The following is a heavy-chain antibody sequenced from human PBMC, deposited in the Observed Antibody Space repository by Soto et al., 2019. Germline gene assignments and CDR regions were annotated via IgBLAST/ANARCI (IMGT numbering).Heavy chain of an antibody. CDR1: GLTFSNAW. J-gene: IGHJ5*02. Sequence: PGGSLRLSCAASGLTFSNAWMNWFRQAPGKGLEWVGRIKSKTDGGTIDYAAPVKGRFTISRDDSKNTLYLQMNSLKTDDTAVYYCTTDEVTLVRGVSWGRGTLVTVSS. CDR2: IKSKTDGGTI. V-gene: IGHV3-15*07. CDR3: TTDEVTLVRGVS. D-gene: IGHD3-10*01.